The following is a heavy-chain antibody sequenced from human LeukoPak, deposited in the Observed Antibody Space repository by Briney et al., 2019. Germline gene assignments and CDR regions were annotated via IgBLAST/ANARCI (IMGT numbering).Heavy chain of an antibody. CDR1: GFTLSNSA. CDR3: AKQSAGSSIWRSLHFDS. Sequence: GGSLRLSCAASGFTLSNSAMTWVRQAPGEGLEWVSVISGDGSSAYYTDSVKGRFTVSRDNSKNTVYLQMNSLRAEDTAVYFCAKQSAGSSIWRSLHFDSWGQGTLVTVSS. CDR2: ISGDGSSA. J-gene: IGHJ4*02. V-gene: IGHV3-23*01. D-gene: IGHD6-13*01.